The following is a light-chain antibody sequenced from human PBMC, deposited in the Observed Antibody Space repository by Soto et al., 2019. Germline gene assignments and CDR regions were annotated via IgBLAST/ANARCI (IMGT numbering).Light chain of an antibody. CDR2: AAS. V-gene: IGKV1-39*01. CDR3: QQSYSTPHT. Sequence: IRMTQSPSSFSASTGDRVTITCRASQGISSYLNWYQQKPGKAPKLLIYAASSLQSGVPSRFSGSGSGTDFTLTISSLQPEDFATYYCQQSYSTPHTFGGGTKV. CDR1: QGISSY. J-gene: IGKJ4*01.